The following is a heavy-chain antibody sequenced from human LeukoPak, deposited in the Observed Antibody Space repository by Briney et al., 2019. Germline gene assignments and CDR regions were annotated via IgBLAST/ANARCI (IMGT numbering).Heavy chain of an antibody. D-gene: IGHD2-2*01. CDR3: ARVRSIVVVPANTRFDY. V-gene: IGHV4-34*12. CDR1: GGSFSGYY. Sequence: SETLSLTCAVYGGSFSGYYWSWIRQPPGKGLEWIGEIIHSGSTDYNPSLKSQVTISVDTSKNQFSLKLSSVTAADTAVYYCARVRSIVVVPANTRFDYWGQGTLVTVSS. CDR2: IIHSGST. J-gene: IGHJ4*02.